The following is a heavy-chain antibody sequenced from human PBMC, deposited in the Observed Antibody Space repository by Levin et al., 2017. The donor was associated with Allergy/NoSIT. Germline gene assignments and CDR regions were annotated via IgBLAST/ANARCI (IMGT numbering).Heavy chain of an antibody. CDR1: GFTFNRYS. CDR2: ISTSSSTI. D-gene: IGHD4-11*01. J-gene: IGHJ6*03. CDR3: ARATTDGPYYYYMDV. V-gene: IGHV3-48*02. Sequence: TGGSLRLSCAASGFTFNRYSMNWVRQAPGQGLEWVSYISTSSSTIYYADSVKGRFTISRDNAKNSLYLQMNSLRDEDTAVYYCARATTDGPYYYYMDVWGKGTTVTVSS.